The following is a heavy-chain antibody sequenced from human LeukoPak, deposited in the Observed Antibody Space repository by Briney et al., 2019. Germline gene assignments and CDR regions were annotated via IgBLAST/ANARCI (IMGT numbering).Heavy chain of an antibody. CDR1: GFTFSSYA. CDR2: ISGSGGST. V-gene: IGHV3-23*01. J-gene: IGHJ4*02. Sequence: PGGSLRLSCAASGFTFSSYAMSWVRQAPGKGLEWVSAISGSGGSTYYADSVNGRFTISRDNSKNTLYLQMNSLRAEDTAVYYCAPGGRTGGVLLSGYWGQGTLVTVSS. CDR3: APGGRTGGVLLSGY. D-gene: IGHD2-8*02.